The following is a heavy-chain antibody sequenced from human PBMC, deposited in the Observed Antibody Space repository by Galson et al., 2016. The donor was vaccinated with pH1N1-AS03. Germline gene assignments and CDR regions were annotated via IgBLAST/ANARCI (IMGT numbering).Heavy chain of an antibody. D-gene: IGHD6-13*01. CDR1: GFTFSSYA. Sequence: SLRLSCAASGFTFSSYAMYWVRQAPGKGLEYVSVISGNGVSTYYANSAKGRFTISRDNSKNTLYLQMGSLRAEEMAVYYCARGPVSYSNYWFPPPDYWGQGTLVTVSS. V-gene: IGHV3-64*01. CDR2: ISGNGVST. J-gene: IGHJ4*02. CDR3: ARGPVSYSNYWFPPPDY.